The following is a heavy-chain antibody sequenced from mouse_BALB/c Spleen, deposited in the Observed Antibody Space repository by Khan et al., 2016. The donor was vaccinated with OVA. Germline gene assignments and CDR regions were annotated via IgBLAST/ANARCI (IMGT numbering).Heavy chain of an antibody. D-gene: IGHD1-1*01. V-gene: IGHV3-2*02. Sequence: VQLKESGPGLVKPSQSLSLTCTVNGYSITSNYAWNWIRQFPGNKLEWMGYISYSGSTNYNPSLTSRLSITRDTSKNQFFLLLHSVTTEDSATYYCARGNYYGYALDYWGQGTSVTVSS. CDR1: GYSITSNYA. CDR2: ISYSGST. CDR3: ARGNYYGYALDY. J-gene: IGHJ4*01.